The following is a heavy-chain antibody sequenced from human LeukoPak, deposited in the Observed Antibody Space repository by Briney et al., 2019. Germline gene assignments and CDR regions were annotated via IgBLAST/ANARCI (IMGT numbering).Heavy chain of an antibody. CDR3: ARVNGYPKYYFYGLDV. D-gene: IGHD5-24*01. CDR2: IYYNGNT. Sequence: SETLPLTCTVSGDSISSYFWNWIRQPPGKALEWIGHIYYNGNTNYNPSLESRVTISVDTSKNQFSLRLNSVTAADTAVYYCARVNGYPKYYFYGLDVWGRGTSVTVSS. J-gene: IGHJ6*02. CDR1: GDSISSYF. V-gene: IGHV4-59*01.